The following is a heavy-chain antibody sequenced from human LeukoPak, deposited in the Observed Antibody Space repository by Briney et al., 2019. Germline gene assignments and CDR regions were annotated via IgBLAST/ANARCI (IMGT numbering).Heavy chain of an antibody. D-gene: IGHD1-1*01. J-gene: IGHJ4*02. CDR2: ISYDGSNK. V-gene: IGHV3-30*18. CDR3: AKDGRVLAPTPPYYIDY. CDR1: EFTFSSYG. Sequence: GGSLRLSCAASEFTFSSYGMHWVRQAPGKGLEWVAVISYDGSNKYYADSVKGRFSISSDNSKNTLYLQMNSLRGEDTAVYYCAKDGRVLAPTPPYYIDYWGQGTLVTVSS.